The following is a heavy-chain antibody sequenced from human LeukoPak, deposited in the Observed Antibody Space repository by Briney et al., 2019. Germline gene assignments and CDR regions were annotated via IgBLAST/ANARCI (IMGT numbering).Heavy chain of an antibody. CDR2: FYHGGST. D-gene: IGHD3-10*01. CDR1: GYSISTGYY. Sequence: ESSETLSLTCTVSGYSISTGYYWDWTRQPPGKGLEWIGTFYHGGSTYYNPSLKSRVTISVDTSKNQFSLNLTSVTAADTAVYYCARKGRGPYGSVNGYFDYWCQGTLVTVSS. V-gene: IGHV4-38-2*02. CDR3: ARKGRGPYGSVNGYFDY. J-gene: IGHJ4*02.